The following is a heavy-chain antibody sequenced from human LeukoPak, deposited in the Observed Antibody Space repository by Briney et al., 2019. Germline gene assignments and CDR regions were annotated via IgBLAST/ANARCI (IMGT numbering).Heavy chain of an antibody. Sequence: ASVKVSCKASGYTFTGDYMDWGRQAPGQGLEWMGLINPNSGGTNYAQKFQGRVTMTRDTSISTAYMELSRLRSDDTAVYYCARDFSSSTSFNWFDPWGQGTLVTVSS. J-gene: IGHJ5*02. CDR1: GYTFTGDY. D-gene: IGHD2-2*01. CDR3: ARDFSSSTSFNWFDP. CDR2: INPNSGGT. V-gene: IGHV1-2*02.